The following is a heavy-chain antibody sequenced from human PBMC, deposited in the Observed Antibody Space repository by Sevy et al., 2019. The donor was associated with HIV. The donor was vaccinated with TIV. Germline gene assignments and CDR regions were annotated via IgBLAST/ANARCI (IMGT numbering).Heavy chain of an antibody. CDR3: ARDRYYDASGYYYYYYGMDV. D-gene: IGHD3-22*01. Sequence: GGSLRLSCEASGFTVSGNYMAWVRLAPGKGREWVSLIDSGGSTYYAYSVKGRFTISRAIAKNTLYLQMNPLRAEDTAVYFCARDRYYDASGYYYYYYGMDVWGQGTTVTVSS. V-gene: IGHV3-66*01. J-gene: IGHJ6*02. CDR1: GFTVSGNY. CDR2: IDSGGST.